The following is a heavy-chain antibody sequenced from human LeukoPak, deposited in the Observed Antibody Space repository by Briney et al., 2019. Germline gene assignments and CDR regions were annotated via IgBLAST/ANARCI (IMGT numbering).Heavy chain of an antibody. D-gene: IGHD1-14*01. V-gene: IGHV1-8*01. CDR3: ARGPRNDP. CDR2: VHPDTGYA. Sequence: ASVEVTCKTSGYPCTTYEINWVRQAAGQGLEWMGWVHPDTGYADYAQKFQGRVTMTSDTSISTAYMELSSLRSDDTAVYFCARGPRNDPWGQGTLVTVSS. CDR1: GYPCTTYE. J-gene: IGHJ5*02.